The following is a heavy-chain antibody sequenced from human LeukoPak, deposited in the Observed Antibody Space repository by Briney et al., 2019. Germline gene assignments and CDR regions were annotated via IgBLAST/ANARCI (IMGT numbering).Heavy chain of an antibody. D-gene: IGHD4-17*01. CDR2: IYSGGST. V-gene: IGHV3-53*01. J-gene: IGHJ4*02. Sequence: PGGSLRLSCAASGFTVSSNYMSWVSQAPGKGLEWVSVIYSGGSTYYADSVKGRFTISRDNSKNTLYLQMNSLRAEDTAVYYCARPASDYGDYALGYWGQGTLVTVSS. CDR3: ARPASDYGDYALGY. CDR1: GFTVSSNY.